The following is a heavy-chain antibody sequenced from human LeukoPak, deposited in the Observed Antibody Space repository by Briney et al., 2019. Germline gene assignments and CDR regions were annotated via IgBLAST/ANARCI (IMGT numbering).Heavy chain of an antibody. CDR3: ARAEDRELLWFGENHSDNWSDP. Sequence: ASVKVSCKASGYTFTSYGISWVRQAPGQGLEWMGWISAYNGNTNYAQKLQGRVTMTTDTSTSTAYMELRSLRSDDTAVYYCARAEDRELLWFGENHSDNWSDPWGQGTLVTVSS. J-gene: IGHJ5*02. V-gene: IGHV1-18*01. CDR2: ISAYNGNT. CDR1: GYTFTSYG. D-gene: IGHD3-10*01.